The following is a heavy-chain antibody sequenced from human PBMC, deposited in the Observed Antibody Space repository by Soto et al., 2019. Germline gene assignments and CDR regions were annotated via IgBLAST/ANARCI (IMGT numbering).Heavy chain of an antibody. D-gene: IGHD3-3*01. CDR2: IIPIFGTA. CDR1: GGTFSSYA. CDR3: ARGLRCLEWSSHAFDI. Sequence: QVQLVQSGAEVKKPGSSVKVSCKASGGTFSSYAISWVRQAPGQGLEWMGGIIPIFGTANYAQKFQGRVTITADESTSTAYMELSSRRSDDTAVSYCARGLRCLEWSSHAFDIWGQGTMGTVSS. J-gene: IGHJ3*02. V-gene: IGHV1-69*01.